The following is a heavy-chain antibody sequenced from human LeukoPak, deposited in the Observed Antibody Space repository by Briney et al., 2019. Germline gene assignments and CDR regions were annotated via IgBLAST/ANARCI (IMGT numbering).Heavy chain of an antibody. CDR3: VRASFSGSPHNWFEP. CDR1: GGSVSSYY. J-gene: IGHJ5*02. D-gene: IGHD2-15*01. V-gene: IGHV4-59*02. Sequence: SETLSLTCTVSGGSVSSYYWSWIRQPPGKGLEWIGYIYYSGSTNYNPSLKSRVTISVDTSKNQFSLKLSSVTAADTAVYYCVRASFSGSPHNWFEPWGQGTLVTVYS. CDR2: IYYSGST.